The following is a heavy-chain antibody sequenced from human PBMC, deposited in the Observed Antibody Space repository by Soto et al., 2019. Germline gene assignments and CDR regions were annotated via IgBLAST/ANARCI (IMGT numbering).Heavy chain of an antibody. D-gene: IGHD3-10*01. CDR2: VIPIIRVT. Sequence: QVQLVQSGAEVKRPGSSVKVSCESSGDTFNSYLISWVRQAPGQGLEWMGGVIPIIRVTHYAQKFQGRVTISAFSFSGTAYMELNNLVFEDTAFYYCARESRGAKGAEYWGQGTLVTVSS. V-gene: IGHV1-69*17. CDR3: ARESRGAKGAEY. J-gene: IGHJ4*02. CDR1: GDTFNSYL.